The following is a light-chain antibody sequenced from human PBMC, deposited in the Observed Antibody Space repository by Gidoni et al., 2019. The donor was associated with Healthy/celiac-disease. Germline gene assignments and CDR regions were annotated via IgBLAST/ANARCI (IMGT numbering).Light chain of an antibody. CDR1: QSVLYSSNNKNY. CDR3: QQYYSTPYT. Sequence: DIVMTQSPDSLAVSLGERATINCKSSQSVLYSSNNKNYLAWYQQKPGQPPKLLIYCASTRESGVLERFSGSGSGTDFNLTISSLQAEDVAVYYCQQYYSTPYTFGQGTKLEIK. CDR2: CAS. V-gene: IGKV4-1*01. J-gene: IGKJ2*01.